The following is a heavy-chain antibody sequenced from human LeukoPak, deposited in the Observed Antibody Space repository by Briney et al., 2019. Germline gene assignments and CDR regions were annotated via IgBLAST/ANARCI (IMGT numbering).Heavy chain of an antibody. CDR3: VRVVGATSIDY. CDR1: GSSISSDYY. V-gene: IGHV4-38-2*02. CDR2: IKHRGRS. D-gene: IGHD2-15*01. Sequence: PSETLSLTCSVSGSSISSDYYWGWVRQPPGKGLEWIGSIKHRGRSYYNPSFKSRVTISVDTSKNQFSLQLSSVTAADTAVYYCVRVVGATSIDYWGQGILVTVSS. J-gene: IGHJ4*02.